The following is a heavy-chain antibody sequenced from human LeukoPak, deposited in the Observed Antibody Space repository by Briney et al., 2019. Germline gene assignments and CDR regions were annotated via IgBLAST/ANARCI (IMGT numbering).Heavy chain of an antibody. Sequence: GGSLRLSCAASGFTFSNAWMSWVRQAPGKGLEWVSAISGSGGSTYYADSVKGRFTISRDNSKNTLYLQMNSLRAEDTAVYYCAKLMSHGPGPWGQGTLVTVSS. CDR2: ISGSGGST. CDR1: GFTFSNAW. J-gene: IGHJ5*02. CDR3: AKLMSHGPGP. D-gene: IGHD3-10*02. V-gene: IGHV3-23*01.